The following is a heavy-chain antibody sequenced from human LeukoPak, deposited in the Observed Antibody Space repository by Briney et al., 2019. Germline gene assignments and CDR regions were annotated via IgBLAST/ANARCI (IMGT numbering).Heavy chain of an antibody. Sequence: SETLSLTCTVSGGSISSYYWGWIRQPPGKGLEWIGSIYYSGSTYYNPSLKSRVTISVDTSKNQFSLKLSSVTAADTAVYYCARGMGLAKEGYYYYYYMDVWGKGTTVTVSS. CDR3: ARGMGLAKEGYYYYYYMDV. CDR1: GGSISSYY. CDR2: IYYSGST. V-gene: IGHV4-39*01. D-gene: IGHD5-12*01. J-gene: IGHJ6*03.